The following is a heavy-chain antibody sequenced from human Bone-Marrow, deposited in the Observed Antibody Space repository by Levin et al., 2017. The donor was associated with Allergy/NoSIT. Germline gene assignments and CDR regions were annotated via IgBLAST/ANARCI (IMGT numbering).Heavy chain of an antibody. D-gene: IGHD2-21*01. V-gene: IGHV3-49*04. J-gene: IGHJ4*02. CDR2: IRSQGYGGA. Sequence: GGSLRLSCAASGFTFGASAMGWVRQAPGKGLEWVGFIRSQGYGGADYAASVRGRFTISRDDSKRIAYLQMNSLEIADTAVYYCTRVIVVMMTAPYYFDYWGQGTVVTVSS. CDR1: GFTFGASA. CDR3: TRVIVVMMTAPYYFDY.